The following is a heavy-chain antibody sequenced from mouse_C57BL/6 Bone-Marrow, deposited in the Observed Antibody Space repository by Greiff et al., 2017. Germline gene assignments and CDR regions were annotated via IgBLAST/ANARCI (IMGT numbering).Heavy chain of an antibody. J-gene: IGHJ3*01. CDR1: GFSLPSYA. V-gene: IGHV2-9-1*01. CDR2: IWTGGGT. Sequence: VQLVESGPGLVAPSQSLSITCTVSGFSLPSYAISWVRQPPGKGLEWLGVIWTGGGTNSNSALKSRLSISKDNSKSQVFLKMNSLQTEDTARYYCATYSNYPAWFAYWGQGTLVTVSA. D-gene: IGHD2-5*01. CDR3: ATYSNYPAWFAY.